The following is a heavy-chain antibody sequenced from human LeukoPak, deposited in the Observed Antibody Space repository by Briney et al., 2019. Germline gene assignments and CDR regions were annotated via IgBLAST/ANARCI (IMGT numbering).Heavy chain of an antibody. Sequence: GGSLRLSCAASGFTFSSYSMNWVRQAPGKGLEWVSAISGSGGSTYYADSVKGRFTISRDNAKNSLYLQMNSLRAEDTAVYYCAREAPHYYDSSGYYGRAFDIWGQGTMVTVSS. D-gene: IGHD3-22*01. CDR3: AREAPHYYDSSGYYGRAFDI. J-gene: IGHJ3*02. CDR1: GFTFSSYS. V-gene: IGHV3-21*01. CDR2: ISGSGGST.